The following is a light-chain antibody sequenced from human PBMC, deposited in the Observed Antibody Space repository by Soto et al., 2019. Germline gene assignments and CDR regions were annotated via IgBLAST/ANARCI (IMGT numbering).Light chain of an antibody. J-gene: IGKJ1*01. V-gene: IGKV1-39*01. CDR2: AAS. Sequence: DIQMTQSPSSLSASVGDRVTITCRASQSLGIFLNWYQQKPGKAPKLLIYAASSLQSGVPSRFSGSGSGTDFTLTISSLQPEDFATYYCQQSYSMRTFGQGTKVDIK. CDR1: QSLGIF. CDR3: QQSYSMRT.